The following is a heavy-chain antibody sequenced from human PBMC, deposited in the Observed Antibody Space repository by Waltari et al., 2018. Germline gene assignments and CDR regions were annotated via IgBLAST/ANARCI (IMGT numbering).Heavy chain of an antibody. CDR3: VGHRFGSGSYFDY. J-gene: IGHJ4*02. CDR1: GFIVSSNY. CDR2: IDSGGSS. Sequence: EVQVVESGGGLIQPGGSLRLSCAVSGFIVSSNYMSWVRQAPGKGLEWVAGIDSGGSSYDVDSVKGRFTISRDNSKNTIYLEMNSLRGEDTAVYFCVGHRFGSGSYFDYWGQGTPVTVSS. V-gene: IGHV3-53*01. D-gene: IGHD3-10*01.